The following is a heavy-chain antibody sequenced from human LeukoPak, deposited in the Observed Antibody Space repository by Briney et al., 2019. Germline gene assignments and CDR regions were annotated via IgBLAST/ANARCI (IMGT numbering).Heavy chain of an antibody. CDR1: GGSISSSNW. J-gene: IGHJ6*03. D-gene: IGHD3-22*01. V-gene: IGHV4-4*02. CDR3: ARSGPSGYYPSYYMDV. CDR2: IYHSGST. Sequence: SGTLSLTCAVSGGSISSSNWWSWVRQPPGKGLEWIGEIYHSGSTNYNPSLKSRVTISVDTSKNQFSLKLSSVTAADTAVYYCARSGPSGYYPSYYMDVWGKGTTVTVSS.